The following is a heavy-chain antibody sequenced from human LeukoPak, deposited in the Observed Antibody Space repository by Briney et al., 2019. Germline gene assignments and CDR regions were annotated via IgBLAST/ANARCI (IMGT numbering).Heavy chain of an antibody. D-gene: IGHD4-17*01. J-gene: IGHJ4*02. CDR3: ASAAYGDYGDRLGY. CDR2: IYTSGST. Sequence: SETLSLTCTVSGGSISSGSYYWSWIRQPAGKGLEWIGRIYTSGSTNYNPSLKSRVTISVDKSKNQFSLKLSSVTAADTAVYYCASAAYGDYGDRLGYWGQGTLVTVSS. V-gene: IGHV4-61*02. CDR1: GGSISSGSYY.